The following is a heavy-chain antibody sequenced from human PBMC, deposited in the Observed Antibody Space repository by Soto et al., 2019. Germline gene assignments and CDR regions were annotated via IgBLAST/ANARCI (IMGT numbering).Heavy chain of an antibody. J-gene: IGHJ4*02. CDR3: ARHLYSGDSSGSFGY. CDR1: DDSIGRSNYF. CDR2: IFCSGNT. D-gene: IGHD6-19*01. V-gene: IGHV4-39*01. Sequence: QLQLQESGPGLVKPSETLSLTCTVSDDSIGRSNYFWGWIRQPPGKGLEWVGNIFCSGNTHYNPSLRSRVTLSLDTFNHHFSRRVSSVTAADTAVFYCARHLYSGDSSGSFGYWGPGALVIVSS.